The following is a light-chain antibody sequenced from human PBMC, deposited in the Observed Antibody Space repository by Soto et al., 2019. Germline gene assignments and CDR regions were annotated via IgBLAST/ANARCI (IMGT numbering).Light chain of an antibody. CDR2: GAF. Sequence: EIVMTQSTATLSVSPGEGATLSCKASQSVSSKLAWYQQKPGQAPRVLIYGAFTRATGIPARFSGSGSGTEFTLTISSLQSEDFAVYYCLQYNNWPYTFGQGTKLEIK. CDR1: QSVSSK. J-gene: IGKJ2*01. V-gene: IGKV3-15*01. CDR3: LQYNNWPYT.